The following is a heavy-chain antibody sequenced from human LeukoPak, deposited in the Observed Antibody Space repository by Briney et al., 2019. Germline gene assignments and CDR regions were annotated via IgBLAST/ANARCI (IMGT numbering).Heavy chain of an antibody. Sequence: GGSLRLSCAASGFTVSSNYMSWVRQAPGTGLEWASVIYSGGSTYYAGSVKGRFTISRDNAKNTLYLQMNSLRAEDTAVYYCARSPRYYYGSGGYSPYFDYWGQGTLVTVSS. CDR2: IYSGGST. CDR1: GFTVSSNY. V-gene: IGHV3-66*01. D-gene: IGHD3-10*01. J-gene: IGHJ4*02. CDR3: ARSPRYYYGSGGYSPYFDY.